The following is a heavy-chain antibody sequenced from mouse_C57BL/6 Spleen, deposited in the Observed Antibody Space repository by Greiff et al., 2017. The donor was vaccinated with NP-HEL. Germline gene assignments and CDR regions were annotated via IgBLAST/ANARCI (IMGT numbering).Heavy chain of an antibody. CDR2: ISYDGSN. J-gene: IGHJ2*01. CDR1: GYSITSGYY. V-gene: IGHV3-6*01. CDR3: ARHYDYDGVFDY. Sequence: ESGPGLVKPSQSLSLTCSVTGYSITSGYYWNWIRQFPGNKLEWMGYISYDGSNNYKPSLKNRISITRDTSKNQFFLKLNSVTTEDTATYYCARHYDYDGVFDYWGQGTTLTVSS. D-gene: IGHD2-4*01.